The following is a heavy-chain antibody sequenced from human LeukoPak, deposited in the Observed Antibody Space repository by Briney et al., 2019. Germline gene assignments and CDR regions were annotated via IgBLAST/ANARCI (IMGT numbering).Heavy chain of an antibody. Sequence: GGSLRLSCAASGFTFSSYSMNWVRQAPGKGLEWVSSISSSSSYIYYADSVKGRFTISRDNAKNSLYLQMNSLRAEDTAVYYCARERPGTYYFDYWGQGTLVTVSS. CDR3: ARERPGTYYFDY. CDR1: GFTFSSYS. D-gene: IGHD1/OR15-1a*01. V-gene: IGHV3-21*01. CDR2: ISSSSSYI. J-gene: IGHJ4*02.